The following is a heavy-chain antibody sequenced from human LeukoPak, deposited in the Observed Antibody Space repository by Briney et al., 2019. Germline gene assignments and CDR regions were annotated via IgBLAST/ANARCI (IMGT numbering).Heavy chain of an antibody. CDR1: GYTFINYY. D-gene: IGHD3-22*01. Sequence: ASVKVSCKASGYTFINYYMNWVRQAPGQGLEWMGWINPNSGGTNYAQKFQGRVTMTRDTSISTAYMELSRLRSDDTAVYYCARVDYYDSSGYYEVWGQGTLVTVSS. J-gene: IGHJ4*02. CDR3: ARVDYYDSSGYYEV. V-gene: IGHV1-2*02. CDR2: INPNSGGT.